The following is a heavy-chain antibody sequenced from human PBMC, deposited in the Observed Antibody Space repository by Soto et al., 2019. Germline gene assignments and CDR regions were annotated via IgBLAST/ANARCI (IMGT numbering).Heavy chain of an antibody. D-gene: IGHD4-17*01. V-gene: IGHV1-8*01. CDR2: LTPNNGDT. CDR1: GYTFTNYD. CDR3: ARENGDFDY. Sequence: QVQLVQSGAEVKKPGASVKVSCKAAGYTFTNYDINWVRQASGQGLEWMGWLTPNNGDTGIAQKFWGRLAMTRNTSISTAYMELSNLTSEDSAVYYCARENGDFDYWGQGSQVTVSS. J-gene: IGHJ4*02.